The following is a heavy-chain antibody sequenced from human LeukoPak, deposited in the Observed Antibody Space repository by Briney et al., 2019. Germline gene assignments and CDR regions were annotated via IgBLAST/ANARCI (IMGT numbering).Heavy chain of an antibody. Sequence: GGSLRLSCAASGFTFTKYWMFWGRQAPGKGLGSGSRINTDGTVTTYADSVKGRFTVSRHNADNTMFLQMNSVRDEDTAVYYCATKQWLAPPPDSWGQGTPVTVSS. D-gene: IGHD6-19*01. CDR1: GFTFTKYW. CDR2: INTDGTVT. V-gene: IGHV3-74*01. J-gene: IGHJ4*02. CDR3: ATKQWLAPPPDS.